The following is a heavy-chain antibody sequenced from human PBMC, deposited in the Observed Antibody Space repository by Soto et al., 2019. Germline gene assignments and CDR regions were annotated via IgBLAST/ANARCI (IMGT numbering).Heavy chain of an antibody. CDR1: GFTFSSYS. J-gene: IGHJ4*02. Sequence: GGSLRLSCAASGFTFSSYSMNWVRQAPGKGLEWVSSISSSSSYIYYADSVKGRFTISRDNAKNSLYLQMNSLRAEDTAVYYCARGDYDFWSGLGRFDYWGQGTLVTV. CDR3: ARGDYDFWSGLGRFDY. CDR2: ISSSSSYI. D-gene: IGHD3-3*01. V-gene: IGHV3-21*01.